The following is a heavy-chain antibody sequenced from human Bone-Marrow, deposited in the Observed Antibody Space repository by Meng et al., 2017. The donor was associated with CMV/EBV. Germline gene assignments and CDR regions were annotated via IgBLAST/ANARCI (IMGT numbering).Heavy chain of an antibody. D-gene: IGHD3-10*01. CDR3: ARAMVRGVQRYFDY. J-gene: IGHJ4*02. V-gene: IGHV4-4*07. Sequence: GQLRGWGPGPVNPSETLSLTCTVSGGSISSYYWSWIRQPAGKGLEWIGRIYTSGSTNYNPSLKSRVTMSVDTSKNQFSLKLSSVTAADTAVYYCARAMVRGVQRYFDYWGQGTLVTVSS. CDR1: GGSISSYY. CDR2: IYTSGST.